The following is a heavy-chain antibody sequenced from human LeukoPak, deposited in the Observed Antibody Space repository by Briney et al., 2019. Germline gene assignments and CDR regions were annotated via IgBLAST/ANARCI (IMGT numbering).Heavy chain of an antibody. Sequence: GESLKISCKGSGYSFTSYWIGWVRQMPGKGLEWMGIIYPGDSDTRYSPSFQGQVTISADKSISTAYLQWSSLKASDTAMYYCARQRYSSGYLARRGMDVWGQGTTVTVSS. D-gene: IGHD3-22*01. CDR1: GYSFTSYW. CDR3: ARQRYSSGYLARRGMDV. J-gene: IGHJ6*02. CDR2: IYPGDSDT. V-gene: IGHV5-51*01.